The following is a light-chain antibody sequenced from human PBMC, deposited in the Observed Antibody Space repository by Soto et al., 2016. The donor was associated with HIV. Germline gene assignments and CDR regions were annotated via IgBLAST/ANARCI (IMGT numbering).Light chain of an antibody. CDR2: AAS. CDR3: QQSYSISLT. Sequence: DIQMTQSPSSLSLSIGDRVSITCRASQSISTYLNWYQQKPGKAPRLLISAASSLQVGVPSRFSGSRSRTGFSLTITSLQPEDFATYYCQQSYSISLTFGQGTRLEIK. J-gene: IGKJ5*01. V-gene: IGKV1-39*01. CDR1: QSISTY.